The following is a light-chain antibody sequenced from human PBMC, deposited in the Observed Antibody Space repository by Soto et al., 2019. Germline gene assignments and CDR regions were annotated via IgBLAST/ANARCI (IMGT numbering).Light chain of an antibody. CDR2: GSD. J-gene: IGLJ2*01. CDR3: AAWDDSLDGPT. Sequence: QPVLSQPPSTSGTPGQRVTISCSGGTSNIGTYTVSWYQQFPETAPRLLIYGSDRRPSGVPDRFSGSKSGTSASLSIGGLHSEDEAHYYCAAWDDSLDGPTFGGGTKVTV. CDR1: TSNIGTYT. V-gene: IGLV1-44*01.